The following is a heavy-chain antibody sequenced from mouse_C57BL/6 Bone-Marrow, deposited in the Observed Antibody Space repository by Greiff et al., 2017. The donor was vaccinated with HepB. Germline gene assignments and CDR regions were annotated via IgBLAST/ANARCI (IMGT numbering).Heavy chain of an antibody. D-gene: IGHD2-12*01. J-gene: IGHJ3*01. Sequence: QVQLQQPGAELVMPGASVKLSCKASGYTFTSYWMHWVKQRPGQGLEWIGEIDPSDSYTNYNQKFKGKSTLTVDKSSSTAYMQLSSLTSEDSAVYYCARRKSYCLAYWGQGTLVTVSA. CDR3: ARRKSYCLAY. CDR1: GYTFTSYW. V-gene: IGHV1-69*01. CDR2: IDPSDSYT.